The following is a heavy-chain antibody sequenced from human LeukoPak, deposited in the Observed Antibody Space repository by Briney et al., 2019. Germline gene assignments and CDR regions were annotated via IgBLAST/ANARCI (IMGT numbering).Heavy chain of an antibody. CDR2: VSASGATP. V-gene: IGHV3-23*01. CDR3: AKKLTVAGTFDY. D-gene: IGHD6-19*01. Sequence: GRSLRLSCAATGFTFSSFAMSWVRQAPGKGLEWVSAVSASGATPYYADSVKGRFTISRDNSKNTLFLQINSLRAEDTAVYYCAKKLTVAGTFDYWGQGALVTVSS. J-gene: IGHJ4*02. CDR1: GFTFSSFA.